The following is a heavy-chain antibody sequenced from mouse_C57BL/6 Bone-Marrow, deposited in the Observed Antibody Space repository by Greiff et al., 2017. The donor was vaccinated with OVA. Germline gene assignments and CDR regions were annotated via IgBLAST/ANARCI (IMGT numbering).Heavy chain of an antibody. CDR2: ISSGGSYP. V-gene: IGHV5-6*01. CDR1: GFTFSSYG. J-gene: IGHJ1*03. D-gene: IGHD1-1*01. CDR3: ARHYYGSSYRYYGV. Sequence: EVKLVESGGDLVKPGGSLKLSCAASGFTFSSYGMSWVRQTPDKRLEWVATISSGGSYPYYPDSVKGRITISRDNAKNTLYLQMSSLKSEDTAMYYCARHYYGSSYRYYGVWGTGTTVTVSS.